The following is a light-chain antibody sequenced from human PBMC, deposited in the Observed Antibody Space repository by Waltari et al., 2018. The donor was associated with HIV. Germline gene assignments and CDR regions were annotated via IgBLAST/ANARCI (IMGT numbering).Light chain of an antibody. V-gene: IGLV1-47*01. CDR3: AAWDDTLTVV. CDR1: SSNIGTNY. Sequence: QSVLTQPPSASGTPGQSVTISCSGTSSNIGTNYVYWYQQFPGTAPKLLIYRNNKRPSGVPYRFSGSKSGHSASLDISGLRSDDEAEYYCAAWDDTLTVVFGGGTKLTVL. J-gene: IGLJ2*01. CDR2: RNN.